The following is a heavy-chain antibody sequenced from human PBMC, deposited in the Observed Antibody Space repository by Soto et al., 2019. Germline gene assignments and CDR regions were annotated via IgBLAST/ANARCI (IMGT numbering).Heavy chain of an antibody. CDR2: INHSGST. CDR3: ARSSGSPYYMDV. CDR1: GGSFSGYF. D-gene: IGHD6-6*01. V-gene: IGHV4-34*01. Sequence: SETLSLTCAVYGGSFSGYFWSWIRLPPGKGLEWIAEINHSGSTNYNPSLKSRVTISVDTSKDQFSLELSSVTAADTAVYYCARSSGSPYYMDVWGKGTTVTVSS. J-gene: IGHJ6*03.